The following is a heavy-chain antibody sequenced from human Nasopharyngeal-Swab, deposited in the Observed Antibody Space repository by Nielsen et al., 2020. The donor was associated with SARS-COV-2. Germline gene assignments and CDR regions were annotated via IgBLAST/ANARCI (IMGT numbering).Heavy chain of an antibody. J-gene: IGHJ6*02. D-gene: IGHD6-6*01. CDR2: ISSSGSTI. V-gene: IGHV3-48*03. CDR3: ARVSSSSSKAHYYYGMDV. Sequence: VRQMPGTGLAWGSYISSSGSTIYYADSVKGRFTISRDNAKNSLYLQMNSLRAEDTAVYYCARVSSSSSKAHYYYGMDVWGQGTTVTVSS.